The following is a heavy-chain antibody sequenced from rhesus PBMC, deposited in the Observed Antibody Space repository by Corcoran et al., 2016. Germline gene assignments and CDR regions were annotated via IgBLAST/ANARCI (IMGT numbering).Heavy chain of an antibody. CDR3: ATGSSWIYGLDS. J-gene: IGHJ6*01. D-gene: IGHD6-13*01. CDR2: VNPEDGEE. CDR1: GYTFNDYY. V-gene: IGHV1-111*02. Sequence: EVQLVQSGAEVKKPGASVKISCKASGYTFNDYYLHWVRQAPGKGLEWMGRVNPEDGEEIHAQKFQDRVTITADTSTDTAYRELSSLRSEDTAVYYCATGSSWIYGLDSWGQVVVVTVSS.